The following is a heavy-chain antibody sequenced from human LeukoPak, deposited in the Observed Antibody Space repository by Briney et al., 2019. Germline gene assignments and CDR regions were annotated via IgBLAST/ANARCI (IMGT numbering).Heavy chain of an antibody. J-gene: IGHJ6*02. Sequence: SVKVSCKDSGGTFSSYAISWVRQAPGQGLEWMGGIIPIFGTANYAQKFQGRVTITADESTSTAYMELSSLRSEDTAVYYCARGYSTAGIPNYYYYGMDVWGQGTTVTVSS. V-gene: IGHV1-69*13. CDR3: ARGYSTAGIPNYYYYGMDV. CDR1: GGTFSSYA. D-gene: IGHD1-14*01. CDR2: IIPIFGTA.